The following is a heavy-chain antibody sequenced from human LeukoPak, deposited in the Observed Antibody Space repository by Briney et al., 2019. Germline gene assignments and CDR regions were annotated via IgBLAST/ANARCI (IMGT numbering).Heavy chain of an antibody. J-gene: IGHJ4*02. CDR3: ARYDFWSGYPIDY. CDR1: GFTFSSYW. Sequence: GGSLRVSCAASGFTFSSYWMSWVRQAPGKGLEWVANIKQDGSEKYYVDSVKGRFTISRDNAKNSLYLQMNSLRAEDTAVYYCARYDFWSGYPIDYWGQGTLVTVSS. CDR2: IKQDGSEK. D-gene: IGHD3-3*01. V-gene: IGHV3-7*01.